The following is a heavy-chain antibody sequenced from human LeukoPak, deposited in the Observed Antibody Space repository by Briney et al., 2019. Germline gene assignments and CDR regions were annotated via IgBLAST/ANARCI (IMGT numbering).Heavy chain of an antibody. V-gene: IGHV1-2*02. CDR3: ASSRYDILTGYYRNYAFDI. D-gene: IGHD3-9*01. CDR2: INPNSGGT. J-gene: IGHJ3*02. Sequence: ASVKVSCKASGYTFTGYYMHWVRQAPGQGLEWMGWINPNSGGTNFAQKFQGRVTMTRNTSISTAYMELSSLRSEDTAVYYCASSRYDILTGYYRNYAFDIWGQGTMVTVSS. CDR1: GYTFTGYY.